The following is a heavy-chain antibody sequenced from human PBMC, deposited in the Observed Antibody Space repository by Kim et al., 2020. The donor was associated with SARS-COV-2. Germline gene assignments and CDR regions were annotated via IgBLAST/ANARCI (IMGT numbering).Heavy chain of an antibody. CDR2: ISSSSSTI. CDR1: GFTFSSYS. D-gene: IGHD2-15*01. V-gene: IGHV3-48*02. J-gene: IGHJ5*02. CDR3: AREGGNGVVVVAATREDWFDP. Sequence: GGSLRLSCAASGFTFSSYSMNWVRQAPGKGLEWVSYISSSSSTICYADSVKGRFTISRDNAKNSLYLQMNSLRDEDTAVYYCAREGGNGVVVVAATREDWFDPWGQGTLVTVSS.